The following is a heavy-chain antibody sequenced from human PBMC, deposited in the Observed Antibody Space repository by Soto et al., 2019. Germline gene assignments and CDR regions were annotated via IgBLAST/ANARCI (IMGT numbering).Heavy chain of an antibody. CDR1: GYTFTSYG. CDR2: ISAYNGNT. V-gene: IGHV1-18*01. D-gene: IGHD2-15*01. Sequence: QVQLVQSGAEVKKPGASVKVSCKASGYTFTSYGISWVRQAPGQGLEWMGWISAYNGNTNYAQKLQGRVTMTTDTSRGTAYMELRGLGSDDTAVYYWARALYCSGGSCYGHGMDVWGQGTTVTVSS. CDR3: ARALYCSGGSCYGHGMDV. J-gene: IGHJ6*02.